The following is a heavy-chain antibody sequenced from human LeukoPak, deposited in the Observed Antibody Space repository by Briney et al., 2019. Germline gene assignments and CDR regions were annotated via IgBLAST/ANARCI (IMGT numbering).Heavy chain of an antibody. J-gene: IGHJ4*02. CDR1: GLTFSSYW. D-gene: IGHD2/OR15-2a*01. CDR3: ASSLRSEYYFDY. CDR2: INNDGSST. V-gene: IGHV3-74*01. Sequence: GGSLRLSCTASGLTFSSYWMHWVRQAPGKGLEWVSRINNDGSSTSYADSVRGRFSISRDNAKSTLYLQMNSLRAEDMAVYYCASSLRSEYYFDYWGQGTLVTVSS.